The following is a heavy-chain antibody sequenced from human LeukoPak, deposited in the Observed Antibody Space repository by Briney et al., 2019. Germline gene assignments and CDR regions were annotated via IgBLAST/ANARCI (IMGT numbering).Heavy chain of an antibody. CDR2: ISNSGSTI. J-gene: IGHJ4*02. V-gene: IGHV3-48*03. D-gene: IGHD3-10*01. Sequence: QAGGSLRLSCAASGFTFSSYEMNWVRQAPGKGLEWVSYISNSGSTIYHADSVKGRFTISRDNAKNSLYLQMNSLRAEGTAVYYCARDWGGGTHDYWGQGTLVTVSS. CDR1: GFTFSSYE. CDR3: ARDWGGGTHDY.